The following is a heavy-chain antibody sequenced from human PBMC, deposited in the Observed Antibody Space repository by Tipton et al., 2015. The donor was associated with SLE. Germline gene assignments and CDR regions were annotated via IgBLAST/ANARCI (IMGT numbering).Heavy chain of an antibody. CDR2: IYTSGST. J-gene: IGHJ4*02. D-gene: IGHD6-6*01. V-gene: IGHV4-61*02. CDR1: GGSISSGSYY. CDR3: ARAEDSSSSLGFDY. Sequence: TLSLTCTVSGGSISSGSYYWSWIRQPAGKGLEWIGRIYTSGSTNYNPSLKSRVTISVDTSKNQFSLKLSSVTAADTAVYYCARAEDSSSSLGFDYWGQGTLVTDSA.